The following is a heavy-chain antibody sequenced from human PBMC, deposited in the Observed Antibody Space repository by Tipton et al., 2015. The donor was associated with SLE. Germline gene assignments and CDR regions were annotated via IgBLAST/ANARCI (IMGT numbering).Heavy chain of an antibody. J-gene: IGHJ4*02. D-gene: IGHD1-1*01. CDR2: IYHSGDI. V-gene: IGHV4-31*03. CDR1: GVPISSDFDF. Sequence: TLSLTCSVSGVPISSDFDFWSWVRHHPERGLEWIGYIYHSGDIYYNPSLKSRIVMSVDTSKNQFSLKLRSVTAADTAVYYCARSWNDAPPDLGYWGQGTLVTVSS. CDR3: ARSWNDAPPDLGY.